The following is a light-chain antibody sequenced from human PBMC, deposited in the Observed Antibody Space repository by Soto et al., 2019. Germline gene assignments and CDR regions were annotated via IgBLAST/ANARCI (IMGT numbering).Light chain of an antibody. J-gene: IGLJ2*01. CDR2: EVS. Sequence: QSVLTQPPSASGTPGQSVTIPCTGTSSDVGDYNYVSWYQQHPGKAPELVIYEVSRRPSGVPDRFSGSKSGNTASLTVSGLQAEDEADYYCSSNAGSNNLVFGGGTKLTVL. CDR3: SSNAGSNNLV. CDR1: SSDVGDYNY. V-gene: IGLV2-8*01.